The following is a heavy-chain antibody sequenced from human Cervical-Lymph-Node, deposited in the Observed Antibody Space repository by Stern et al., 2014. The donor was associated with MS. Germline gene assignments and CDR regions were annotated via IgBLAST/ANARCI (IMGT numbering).Heavy chain of an antibody. V-gene: IGHV1-2*02. CDR1: GHTFTGYY. CDR2: IHPNTSDT. CDR3: ARDPHLGYSGMAV. Sequence: VQLVESGAEVKKPGASVKVSCQASGHTFTGYYMQWVRQAPGQGLEWIGWIHPNTSDTNYAQQFQDRVNISRDTTITTVYMELSRLTSDDTAVYYGARDPHLGYSGMAVWGQGTTVIVSS. J-gene: IGHJ6*02.